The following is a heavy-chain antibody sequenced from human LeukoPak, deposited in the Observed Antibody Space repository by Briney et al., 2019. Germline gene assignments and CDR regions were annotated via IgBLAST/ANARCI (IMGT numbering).Heavy chain of an antibody. CDR2: ISTDGSST. CDR3: VREYSSSSGRAFDI. D-gene: IGHD6-6*01. V-gene: IGHV3-74*01. CDR1: GFTFSSYW. J-gene: IGHJ3*02. Sequence: GGSLRLSCAASGFTFSSYWVHWVRQAPGKGLVWVSRISTDGSSTNSADSVKGRFTISGDNAKNTLYLQMNSLRAEDTAVYYCVREYSSSSGRAFDIWGQGTMVTVSP.